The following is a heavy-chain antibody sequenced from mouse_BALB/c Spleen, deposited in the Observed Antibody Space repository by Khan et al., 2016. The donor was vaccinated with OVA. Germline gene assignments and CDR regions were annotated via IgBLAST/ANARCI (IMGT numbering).Heavy chain of an antibody. CDR3: ARVNYGSRDYFDY. J-gene: IGHJ2*02. D-gene: IGHD1-1*01. CDR1: GYTFSDYW. CDR2: ILPGSGSR. Sequence: QIQLVQSGAELMKPGASVKISCKATGYTFSDYWLEWVKQRPGHGLEWIGEILPGSGSRNYNEKFQGKATFTADISSKTTYMQLSSLTSEDSAVYYCARVNYGSRDYFDYWGQGTSLTVSS. V-gene: IGHV1-9*01.